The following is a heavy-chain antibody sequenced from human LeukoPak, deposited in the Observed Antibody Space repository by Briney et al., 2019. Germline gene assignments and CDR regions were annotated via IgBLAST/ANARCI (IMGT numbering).Heavy chain of an antibody. CDR3: ARDGVVAAPYYYYYYMDV. CDR2: IYTSAST. D-gene: IGHD2-15*01. CDR1: VGSISRYY. V-gene: IGHV4-4*07. J-gene: IGHJ6*03. Sequence: SETLSLTCTVSVGSISRYYWSWIRQPAGQGPGWIGRIYTSASTNYKPPLKSRVTMSVDTSKNQFPLKLSSVTAADTAVYYCARDGVVAAPYYYYYYMDVWGKGTTVTVSS.